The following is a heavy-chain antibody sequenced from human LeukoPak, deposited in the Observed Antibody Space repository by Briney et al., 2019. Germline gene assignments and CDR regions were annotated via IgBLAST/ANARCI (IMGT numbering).Heavy chain of an antibody. V-gene: IGHV1-8*01. D-gene: IGHD6-19*01. J-gene: IGHJ1*01. CDR2: MNPNSGNT. CDR3: ARRVGSGWPVQH. CDR1: GYTFSSYD. Sequence: GASVKVSCKASGYTFSSYDINWVRQATGQGLEWMGWMNPNSGNTGYAQKFQGRLNMTRNTSIDTAYMELSSQRSDDTAVYYCARRVGSGWPVQHWGQGTLVTVSS.